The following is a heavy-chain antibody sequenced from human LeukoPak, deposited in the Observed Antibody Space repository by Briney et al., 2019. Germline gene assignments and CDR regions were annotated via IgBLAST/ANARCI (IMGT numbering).Heavy chain of an antibody. CDR1: GGSFSGYY. D-gene: IGHD3-10*01. J-gene: IGHJ4*02. V-gene: IGHV4-34*01. CDR2: INHSGST. Sequence: PSETLSLTCAVYGGSFSGYYWSWIRQPPGKGLEWIGEINHSGSTIYNPSLKSRVTISVDTSKNQFSLKLSSVTAADTAVYYCARAGGRGVHWGQGTLVTVSS. CDR3: ARAGGRGVH.